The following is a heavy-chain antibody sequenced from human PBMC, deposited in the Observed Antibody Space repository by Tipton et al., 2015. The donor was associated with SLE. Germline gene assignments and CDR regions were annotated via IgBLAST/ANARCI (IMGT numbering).Heavy chain of an antibody. CDR3: ARGPGTSSTPVRWHPADAHTPPPLYDYGLDV. CDR2: LSNTGST. V-gene: IGHV4-59*01. CDR1: GGSISSNY. D-gene: IGHD6-6*01. J-gene: IGHJ6*02. Sequence: LRLSCSVSGGSISSNYWIWIRQPPGKGLEWIGYLSNTGSTSANPSLKSRVTISGDTSTNQFSLKLTSVTAADTAAYYCARGPGTSSTPVRWHPADAHTPPPLYDYGLDVWGQGTTVTVSS.